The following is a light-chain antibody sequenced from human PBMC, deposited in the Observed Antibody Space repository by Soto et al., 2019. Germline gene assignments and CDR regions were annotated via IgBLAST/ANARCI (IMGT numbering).Light chain of an antibody. CDR3: QSYDSSLSVV. CDR1: SSNIGGGYD. J-gene: IGLJ2*01. CDR2: GNS. Sequence: QAVVTQPPSVSGAPGQRVTISCTGSSSNIGGGYDVHWYQQLPGTAPKLLIYGNSNRPSGVPDRFSGSKSGTSASLAITGLQAEDEADYDCQSYDSSLSVVFGGGTKLTVL. V-gene: IGLV1-40*01.